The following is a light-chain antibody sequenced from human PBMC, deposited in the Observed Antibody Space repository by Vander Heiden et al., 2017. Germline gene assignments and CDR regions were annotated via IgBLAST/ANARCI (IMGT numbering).Light chain of an antibody. CDR3: CSYAGSSTFV. CDR2: AIN. CDR1: SSDVGAYNL. J-gene: IGLJ1*01. Sequence: SALTQPASVSGSLGQSITISCTGASSDVGAYNLVSWYQQHPGKAPKLMIYAINKRPSGVSNRFSASKSRNTASLTISGLQAEDEADYFCCSYAGSSTFVFGTGTKVTVL. V-gene: IGLV2-23*02.